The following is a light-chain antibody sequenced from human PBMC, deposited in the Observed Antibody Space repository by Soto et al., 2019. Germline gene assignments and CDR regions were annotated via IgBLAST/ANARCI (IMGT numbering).Light chain of an antibody. CDR2: DNN. Sequence: QSVLTQPPSVSAAPEQKVTISCSGXNSNIGRNRVSWYQQLPGTAPKLLIYDNNERPSGIPDRFFGSKSGTSATLGITGLQTGDEAYYYCGTWDNSLTVSVFATGTKVTVL. CDR3: GTWDNSLTVSV. V-gene: IGLV1-51*01. J-gene: IGLJ1*01. CDR1: NSNIGRNR.